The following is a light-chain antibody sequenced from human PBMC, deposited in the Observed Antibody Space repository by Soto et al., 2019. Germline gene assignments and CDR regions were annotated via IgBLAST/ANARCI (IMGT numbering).Light chain of an antibody. CDR1: SSDIGAYNY. J-gene: IGLJ1*01. CDR2: EVN. Sequence: QSALTQPASVSGSPGQSITVSCTGTSSDIGAYNYVSWYQQHPGKAPKVIIYEVNNRPSGVSNRFSGSKSGNTASLTISGLQAEDEADYYCASFTTISTRVSGTGTKVTVL. V-gene: IGLV2-14*03. CDR3: ASFTTISTRV.